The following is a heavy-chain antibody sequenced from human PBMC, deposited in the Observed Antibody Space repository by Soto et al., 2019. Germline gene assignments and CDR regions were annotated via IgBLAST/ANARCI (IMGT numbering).Heavy chain of an antibody. D-gene: IGHD3-10*01. CDR2: INHSGST. V-gene: IGHV4-34*01. CDR3: ARGGGWFGELLIPFDY. Sequence: SETLSLTCAVYGGSFSGYYWSWIRQPPGKGLEWIGEINHSGSTNYNPSLKSRVTISVDTSKNQFSLKLSSVTAADTAVYYCARGGGWFGELLIPFDYWGQGTLVTVSS. J-gene: IGHJ4*02. CDR1: GGSFSGYY.